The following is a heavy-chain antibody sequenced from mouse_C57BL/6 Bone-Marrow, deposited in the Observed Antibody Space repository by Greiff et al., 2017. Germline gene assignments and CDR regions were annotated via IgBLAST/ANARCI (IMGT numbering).Heavy chain of an antibody. J-gene: IGHJ4*01. CDR1: GFTFSSYA. CDR2: ISDGGSYT. D-gene: IGHD2-13*01. CDR3: ARALIVDGDF. Sequence: EVQLLESGGGLVKPGGSLKLSCAASGFTFSSYAMPWVRQTPEKSLEWVATISDGGSYTYYPDNVKGRFTISRDNAKNNLYLQMSHLKSEDTAMYYCARALIVDGDFRGQGTLVTVSS. V-gene: IGHV5-4*01.